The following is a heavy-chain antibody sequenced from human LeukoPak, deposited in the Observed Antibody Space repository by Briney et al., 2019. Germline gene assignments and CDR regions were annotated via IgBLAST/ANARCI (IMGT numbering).Heavy chain of an antibody. D-gene: IGHD1-26*01. J-gene: IGHJ3*02. V-gene: IGHV4-34*01. CDR3: ARGPVGGATYYDGDAFDI. CDR2: INHSGST. Sequence: SETLSLTCAVYGGSFSGYYWSWIRQPPGKGLEWIGEINHSGSTNYNPSLKSRVTISVDTSKNQFSLKLSSVTAVDTAVYYCARGPVGGATYYDGDAFDIWGQGTMVTVSS. CDR1: GGSFSGYY.